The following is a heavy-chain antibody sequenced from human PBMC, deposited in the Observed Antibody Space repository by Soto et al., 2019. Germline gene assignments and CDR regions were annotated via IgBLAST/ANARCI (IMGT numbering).Heavy chain of an antibody. D-gene: IGHD3-10*01. V-gene: IGHV4-39*01. J-gene: IGHJ5*02. Sequence: QVPLQEPGPGLVKPSETLSLTCSVSGGSIISRDYFWVWVRRAPGRGPQWIGNIFYNGRTDYNPSLQSRVTISVDTSTNQFSLKLASVTVADTAMYYCARGEMSADAQSDWFDPWGRGTLVTVSS. CDR2: IFYNGRT. CDR3: ARGEMSADAQSDWFDP. CDR1: GGSIISRDYF.